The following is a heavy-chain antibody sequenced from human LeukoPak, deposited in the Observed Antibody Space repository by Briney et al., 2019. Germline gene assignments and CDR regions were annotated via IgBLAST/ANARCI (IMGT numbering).Heavy chain of an antibody. CDR3: ARLFGVTTDPFIDY. J-gene: IGHJ4*02. V-gene: IGHV4-39*07. D-gene: IGHD4-17*01. CDR1: GGSISSSSYY. Sequence: PSETLSLTCTVSGGSISSSSYYWGWLRQPPGKGLEWIGSMFHSGTSYYSPSLKSRVTISVDTSKNQFSLKLSSVTAADTAVYYCARLFGVTTDPFIDYWGQGTLVTVSS. CDR2: MFHSGTS.